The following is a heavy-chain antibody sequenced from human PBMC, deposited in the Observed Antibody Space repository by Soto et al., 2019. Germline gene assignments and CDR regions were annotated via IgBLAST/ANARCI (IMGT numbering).Heavy chain of an antibody. Sequence: GGSLRLSCAASGFTFSSPFGTYWMSWVRQAPGKGLEWVANINRDGSETFYVDSVKGRFTISRDSAKNSLYLQMNSLRAEDTAVYYCAAWPISSLFDYCGQGTLVTVSS. D-gene: IGHD2-15*01. CDR2: INRDGSET. CDR1: GFTFSSPFGTYW. J-gene: IGHJ4*02. V-gene: IGHV3-7*05. CDR3: AAWPISSLFDY.